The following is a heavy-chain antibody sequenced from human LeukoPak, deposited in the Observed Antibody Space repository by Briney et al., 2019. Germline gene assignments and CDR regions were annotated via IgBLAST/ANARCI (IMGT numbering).Heavy chain of an antibody. V-gene: IGHV3-30*01. Sequence: PGRSLRLSCAASGFTFSSYAMHWVRQAPGKGLEWVAVISYDGSNKYYADSVKGRFTISRDNSKNTLYLQMNSLRAEDTAVYYCAREGPNYYYYYMDVWGKGTTVTVSS. CDR2: ISYDGSNK. CDR1: GFTFSSYA. J-gene: IGHJ6*03. CDR3: AREGPNYYYYYMDV.